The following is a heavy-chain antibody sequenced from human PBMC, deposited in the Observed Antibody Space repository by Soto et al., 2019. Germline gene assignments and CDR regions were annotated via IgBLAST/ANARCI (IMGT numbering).Heavy chain of an antibody. Sequence: SETLSLTCTVSGGSISSGGYYWSWIRQHPGKGLEWIGYIFYSGTTYYNPSLKSRVTISVDTSKNQFSLKLSSVTAADTAVYYCARVSSGYDLNYYYYGMDVWGQGTTVTVSS. CDR2: IFYSGTT. CDR1: GGSISSGGYY. D-gene: IGHD5-12*01. J-gene: IGHJ6*02. V-gene: IGHV4-31*03. CDR3: ARVSSGYDLNYYYYGMDV.